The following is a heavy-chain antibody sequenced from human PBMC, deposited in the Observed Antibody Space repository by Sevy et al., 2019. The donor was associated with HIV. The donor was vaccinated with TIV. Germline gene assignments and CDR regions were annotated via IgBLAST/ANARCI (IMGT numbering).Heavy chain of an antibody. CDR2: IESKTDGGTT. V-gene: IGHV3-15*04. CDR3: TTVETHTFGGVIVTDY. CDR1: GFTFSNSW. Sequence: EGSLRLSCAASGFTFSNSWMSWVHQAPGKALEWVGRIESKTDGGTTDYAAPVKGRFTISRDDSKNTLYLQMNSLKTEVTAVYYCTTVETHTFGGVIVTDYWGQGTLVTVSS. D-gene: IGHD3-16*02. J-gene: IGHJ4*02.